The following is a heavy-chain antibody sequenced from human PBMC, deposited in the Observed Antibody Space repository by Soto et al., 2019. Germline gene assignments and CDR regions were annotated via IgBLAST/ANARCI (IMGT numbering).Heavy chain of an antibody. CDR1: GGSFSGYY. Sequence: SETLSLTCAVYGGSFSGYYWTWIRQPPGTGLEWIGEINHSGSTNYNPSLKSRVTISIDTSKNQFSLKLSSVTAADTAMYYCARDEGTTVVDAFDIWGQGTMVTVSS. V-gene: IGHV4-34*01. D-gene: IGHD4-17*01. CDR3: ARDEGTTVVDAFDI. CDR2: INHSGST. J-gene: IGHJ3*02.